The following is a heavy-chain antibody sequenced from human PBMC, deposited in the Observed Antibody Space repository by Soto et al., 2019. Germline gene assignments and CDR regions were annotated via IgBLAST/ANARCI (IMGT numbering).Heavy chain of an antibody. CDR3: AREITIFGVVHNDVYYYYGMDV. CDR1: GGTFSSYA. Sequence: ASVKVSCKASGGTFSSYAISWVLQAPGQGLEWKGGIIPIFGTANYAQKFQGRVTITADESTSTAYMELSSLRSEDTAVYYCAREITIFGVVHNDVYYYYGMDVWGQGTTVTVSS. D-gene: IGHD3-3*01. CDR2: IIPIFGTA. V-gene: IGHV1-69*13. J-gene: IGHJ6*02.